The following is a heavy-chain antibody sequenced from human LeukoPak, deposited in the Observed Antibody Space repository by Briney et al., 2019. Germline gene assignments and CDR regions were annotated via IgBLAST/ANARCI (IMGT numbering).Heavy chain of an antibody. D-gene: IGHD3-22*01. Sequence: GASVKVSCKASGGTFSSYAISWVRQAPGQGLEWMGRIIPIFGTANYAQKFQGRVTITTDESTSTACMELSSLRSEDTAVYYCARVTYYYDSSGYPQTYYFDYWGQGTLVTVSS. V-gene: IGHV1-69*05. CDR1: GGTFSSYA. CDR2: IIPIFGTA. J-gene: IGHJ4*02. CDR3: ARVTYYYDSSGYPQTYYFDY.